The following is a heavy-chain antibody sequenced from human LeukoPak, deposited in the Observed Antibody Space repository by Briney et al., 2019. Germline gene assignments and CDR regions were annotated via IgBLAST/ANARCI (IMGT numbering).Heavy chain of an antibody. J-gene: IGHJ4*02. CDR3: ARGNRVYSSSSGWGY. CDR1: GGSFSGYY. D-gene: IGHD6-6*01. Sequence: PSETLSLTCAVYGGSFSGYYWSWIRQPPGKGLEWIGEINHSGSTNYNPSLRSRVTISVDTSKNQFSLKLSSVTAADTAVYYCARGNRVYSSSSGWGYWGQGTLVTVSS. CDR2: INHSGST. V-gene: IGHV4-34*01.